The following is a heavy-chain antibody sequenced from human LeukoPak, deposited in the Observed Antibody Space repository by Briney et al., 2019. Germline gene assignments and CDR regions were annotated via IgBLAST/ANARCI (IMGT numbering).Heavy chain of an antibody. D-gene: IGHD4-17*01. V-gene: IGHV4-59*13. CDR3: ARDEFGDFQGFDY. J-gene: IGHJ4*02. Sequence: SETLSLTCSVSGASINSYYWNWLRQSPGKGLEWLGNIHYRGTTNYNPSLKSRVTLSLDSSKSQFALKVTSVTAADTAVYYCARDEFGDFQGFDYWGQGTRVTVSS. CDR1: GASINSYY. CDR2: IHYRGTT.